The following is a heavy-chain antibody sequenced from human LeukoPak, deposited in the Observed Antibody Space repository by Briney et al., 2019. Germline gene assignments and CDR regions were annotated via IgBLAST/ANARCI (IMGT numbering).Heavy chain of an antibody. CDR1: GGSISSYY. Sequence: SETLSLTCTVSGGSISSYYWSWIRQPPGKGLEWIGYIYYSGSTNYNPSLKSRVTISVDTSKNQFSLKLSSVTAADTAVYYCARDVAAGTLDYWGQGTLVTVSS. V-gene: IGHV4-59*01. CDR2: IYYSGST. D-gene: IGHD6-13*01. J-gene: IGHJ4*02. CDR3: ARDVAAGTLDY.